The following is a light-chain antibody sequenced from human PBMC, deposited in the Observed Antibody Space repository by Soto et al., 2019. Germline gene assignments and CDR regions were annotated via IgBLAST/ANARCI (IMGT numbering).Light chain of an antibody. CDR1: SSDVGAYNY. V-gene: IGLV2-8*01. CDR2: EVN. CDR3: SSYAGSNTWV. J-gene: IGLJ3*02. Sequence: QSALTQPPSASGSPGQSVTISCTGTSSDVGAYNYVSWYRQHPGKAPKLLIFEVNSRPSGVPDRFSGSKSGNTVSLTVSGLQAEDESHYYCSSYAGSNTWVFGGGTKLTVL.